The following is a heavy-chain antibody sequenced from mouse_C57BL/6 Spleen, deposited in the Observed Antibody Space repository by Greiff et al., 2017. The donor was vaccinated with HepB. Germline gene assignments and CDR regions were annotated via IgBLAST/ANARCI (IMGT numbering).Heavy chain of an antibody. CDR2: IWGDGST. Sequence: VMLVESGPGLVAPSQCLSITCTVSGFSFTSYGVSWVRQPPGKGLEWLGVIWGDGSTNYHSARISSLSISTNTSNSQVFLKLNNLQTDDTATYDCAKSNDGDYCAMDYWGQGTSVTVSA. CDR1: GFSFTSYG. V-gene: IGHV2-3*01. D-gene: IGHD2-12*01. J-gene: IGHJ4*01. CDR3: AKSNDGDYCAMDY.